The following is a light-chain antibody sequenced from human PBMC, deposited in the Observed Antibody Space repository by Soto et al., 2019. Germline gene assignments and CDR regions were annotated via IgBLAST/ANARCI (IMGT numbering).Light chain of an antibody. Sequence: QSVLTQPPSVSGAPGQRVTLSCTGNSSNLGAGYDVHWYQQLPGAAPKLVIFGNRNRPSGVPERFSGSKSGTSASLAITGLPAGDEADYYCQAYDYSLTASVFGGGTKVTVL. J-gene: IGLJ3*02. CDR1: SSNLGAGYD. CDR2: GNR. V-gene: IGLV1-40*01. CDR3: QAYDYSLTASV.